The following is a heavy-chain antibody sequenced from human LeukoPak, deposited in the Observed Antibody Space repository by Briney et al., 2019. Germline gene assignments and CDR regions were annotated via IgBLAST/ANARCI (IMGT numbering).Heavy chain of an antibody. D-gene: IGHD3-22*01. J-gene: IGHJ4*02. CDR2: ISSSSSYI. V-gene: IGHV3-21*01. CDR3: ARGAGSYYYDSSGYYNDY. Sequence: GGSLRLSCAASGFTFSSYSMNWVRQAPGKGLEWVSSISSSSSYIYYADSVKGRFTISRDNAKNSLYLQMNSLRAEDTAVYYCARGAGSYYYDSSGYYNDYWGQGTLVTVSS. CDR1: GFTFSSYS.